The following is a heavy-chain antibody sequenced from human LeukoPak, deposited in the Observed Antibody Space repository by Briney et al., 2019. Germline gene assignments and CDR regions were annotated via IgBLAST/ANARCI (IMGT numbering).Heavy chain of an antibody. V-gene: IGHV4-39*01. D-gene: IGHD2-2*01. CDR2: IYYSGST. Sequence: SETLSLTCTVSGGSISSSSYYWGWIRQPPGKGLEWIGSIYYSGSTYYNPSLKSRVTISVDTSKNQFSLKLSSVTAADTAVYYCARHSTGYCSSTSCYAFDYWGRGTLVTVSS. CDR1: GGSISSSSYY. CDR3: ARHSTGYCSSTSCYAFDY. J-gene: IGHJ4*02.